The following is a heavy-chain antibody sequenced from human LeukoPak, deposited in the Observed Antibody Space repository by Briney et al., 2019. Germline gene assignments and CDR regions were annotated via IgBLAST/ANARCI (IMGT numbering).Heavy chain of an antibody. CDR2: INHSGST. CDR1: GGSFSGYY. V-gene: IGHV4-34*01. D-gene: IGHD4-11*01. CDR3: ARQIYTVWFDP. Sequence: SETLSLTCAVYGGSFSGYYWSWIRQPPGKGLEWIGEINHSGSTNYNPSLKSRVTISVDTSKNQFSLKLSSVTAADTAVYYCARQIYTVWFDPWGQGTLVTVSS. J-gene: IGHJ5*02.